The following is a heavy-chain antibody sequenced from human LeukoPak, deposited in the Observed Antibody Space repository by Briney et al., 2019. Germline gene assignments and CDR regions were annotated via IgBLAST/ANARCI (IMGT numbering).Heavy chain of an antibody. J-gene: IGHJ3*02. V-gene: IGHV4-59*11. CDR2: ISYIGST. CDR1: TDSFSSHY. Sequence: SETLSLTCAVSTDSFSSHYWRWIRQPPGKGLEWIGYISYIGSTNYNPSLKSRVTISIDTSKNQFSLKLRPVTAADTAVYYCARDLITVTKGFDIWGQGTMVSVSS. CDR3: ARDLITVTKGFDI. D-gene: IGHD4-17*01.